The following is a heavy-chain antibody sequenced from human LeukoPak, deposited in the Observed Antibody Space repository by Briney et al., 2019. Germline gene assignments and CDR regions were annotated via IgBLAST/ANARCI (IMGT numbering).Heavy chain of an antibody. Sequence: SVKVACKASGGTFSSYAISWVRQAPGQGLEWMGRRIPILGIANYSQKFQGRVTITADKSTSTAYMELSSLRSEDTAVYYCARQTEGYCSSTSCQFDYWGQGTLVTVSS. J-gene: IGHJ4*02. V-gene: IGHV1-69*04. CDR3: ARQTEGYCSSTSCQFDY. CDR2: RIPILGIA. CDR1: GGTFSSYA. D-gene: IGHD2-2*01.